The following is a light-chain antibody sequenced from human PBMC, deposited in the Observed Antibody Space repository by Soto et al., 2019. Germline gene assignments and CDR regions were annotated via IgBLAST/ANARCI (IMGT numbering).Light chain of an antibody. CDR1: QSISSY. Sequence: DIQMTQSPSSLYASVGDRVTITCRASQSISSYLNWYQQKPGKTPKLLIYAASSLQSGVPSRFSGSGAETDFTLTISSLQPEDFATYYWQQSYSTPPWTFGQGTKVELK. V-gene: IGKV1-39*01. CDR3: QQSYSTPPWT. CDR2: AAS. J-gene: IGKJ1*01.